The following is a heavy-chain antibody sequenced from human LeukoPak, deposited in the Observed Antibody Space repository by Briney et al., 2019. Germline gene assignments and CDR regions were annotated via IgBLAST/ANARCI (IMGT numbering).Heavy chain of an antibody. Sequence: GGSLRLSCAASGFTFSSHWMSWVRQAPGKGLKWVANIKQDGTEKYYVDSVKGRFTISRDNAKNSLYLQMNSLRAEDTAVYYCARVDIAAAGKDYWGQGTLVTVSS. J-gene: IGHJ4*02. CDR3: ARVDIAAAGKDY. D-gene: IGHD6-13*01. V-gene: IGHV3-7*01. CDR2: IKQDGTEK. CDR1: GFTFSSHW.